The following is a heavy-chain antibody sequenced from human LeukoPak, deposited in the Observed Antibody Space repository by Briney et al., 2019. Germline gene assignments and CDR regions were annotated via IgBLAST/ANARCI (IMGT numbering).Heavy chain of an antibody. J-gene: IGHJ6*03. CDR2: INPKRGNT. D-gene: IGHD3-10*01. CDR3: ARGYYGSGSYYNFYSMDF. V-gene: IGHV1-8*01. CDR1: GYTFTSYE. Sequence: GSVRVSCKASGYTFTSYEINGGREAPGEGGERMGWINPKRGNTDYAQKLKGRVTITRKTSISTAYMGMSRLRGEETGVYYCARGYYGSGSYYNFYSMDFWGKGTTVTISS.